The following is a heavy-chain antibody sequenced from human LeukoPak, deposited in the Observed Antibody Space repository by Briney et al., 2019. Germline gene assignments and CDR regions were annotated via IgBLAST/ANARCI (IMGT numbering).Heavy chain of an antibody. D-gene: IGHD6-6*01. CDR3: ANLSSDY. CDR1: GYTLTGYY. CDR2: INPNSGGI. V-gene: IGHV1-2*06. J-gene: IGHJ4*02. Sequence: ASVKVSCKASGYTLTGYYMHWVRQAPGQGLEWMGRINPNSGGINYAQKFQGRVTMTRDTSISTAYMELSRLTSDDTAVYYCANLSSDYWGQGTLVTVSS.